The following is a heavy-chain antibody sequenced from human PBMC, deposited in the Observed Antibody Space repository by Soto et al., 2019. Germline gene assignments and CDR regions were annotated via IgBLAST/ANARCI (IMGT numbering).Heavy chain of an antibody. CDR2: IYPVDSDT. V-gene: IGHV5-51*01. CDR3: ARANHDFVTGSAKPGGMDV. J-gene: IGHJ6*02. Sequence: PGESLKISCKGSGYHFPTHWIGWVRQMPGKGLDWMGIIYPVDSDTRYSRSFQGHVTISVDKSSSSGYRQWSSLKAWESAMYYCARANHDFVTGSAKPGGMDVWGQGTTVTVSS. CDR1: GYHFPTHW. D-gene: IGHD3-9*01.